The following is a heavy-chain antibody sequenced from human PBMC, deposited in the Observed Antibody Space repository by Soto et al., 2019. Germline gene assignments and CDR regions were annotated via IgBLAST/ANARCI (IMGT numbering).Heavy chain of an antibody. D-gene: IGHD2-15*01. Sequence: SETLSLTCTVSGGSISSYYWSWIRQPPGKGLEWIGYIYYSGSTNYNPSLRSRSTISVDTSKNQFSLKLTSVTAADTAIYYCARHYCCGGSCHAYYWGQGTLVTASS. J-gene: IGHJ4*02. CDR2: IYYSGST. CDR1: GGSISSYY. V-gene: IGHV4-59*01. CDR3: ARHYCCGGSCHAYY.